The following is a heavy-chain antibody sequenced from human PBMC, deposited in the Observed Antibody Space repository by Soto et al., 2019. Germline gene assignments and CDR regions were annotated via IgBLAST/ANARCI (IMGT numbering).Heavy chain of an antibody. CDR3: ARGRGITIFGVVPWFDP. CDR2: INHSGST. V-gene: IGHV4-34*01. D-gene: IGHD3-3*01. CDR1: GGSFSGYY. J-gene: IGHJ5*02. Sequence: SETLSLTCAVYGGSFSGYYWSWIRQPPGKGLEWIGEINHSGSTNYNPSLKSRVTISVDTSKNQFSLKLSSVTAADTAVYYCARGRGITIFGVVPWFDPWGQGTLVTVS.